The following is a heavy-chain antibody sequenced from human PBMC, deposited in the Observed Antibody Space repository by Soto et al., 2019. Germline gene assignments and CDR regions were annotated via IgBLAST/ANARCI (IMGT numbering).Heavy chain of an antibody. J-gene: IGHJ3*01. Sequence: QVQLQESGPGLVKPSGTLSLTCAVSGDSIRNSRWWTWVRQPPGKGLEWIGDICHRGDTNYNPSLQSRVLISVDKSQNQFSLKVSSVTAADTAVYYCAYSTGWYRHDVWGQGTLVTVSS. CDR3: AYSTGWYRHDV. V-gene: IGHV4-4*02. D-gene: IGHD6-19*01. CDR1: GDSIRNSRW. CDR2: ICHRGDT.